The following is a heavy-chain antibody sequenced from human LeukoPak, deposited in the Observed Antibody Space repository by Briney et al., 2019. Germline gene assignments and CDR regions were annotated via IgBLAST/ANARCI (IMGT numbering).Heavy chain of an antibody. CDR2: ISAYNGNT. D-gene: IGHD2-15*01. Sequence: ASVKVSCKASGYTFTSYGISWVRQAPGQGLEWMGWISAYNGNTNYAQKFQGRVTMTEDTSTDTAYMELSSLRSEDTAVYYCATGPPLYCSGGSCYSFFRYHYFDYWGQGTLVTVSS. V-gene: IGHV1-18*01. CDR3: ATGPPLYCSGGSCYSFFRYHYFDY. CDR1: GYTFTSYG. J-gene: IGHJ4*02.